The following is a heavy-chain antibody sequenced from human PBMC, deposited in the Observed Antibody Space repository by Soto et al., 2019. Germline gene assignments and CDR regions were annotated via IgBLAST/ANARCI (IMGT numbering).Heavy chain of an antibody. CDR3: AKGRTYNYANYFDP. D-gene: IGHD1-1*01. Sequence: EVQLLESGGDLVQPGGSLRLSCAASGFTFSSYAMSWVRQAPGKGPEWVSSMSGSGDNTYYADSVKGRFIISRDNSKNTLYLQMSSVRVDDTAVYSCAKGRTYNYANYFDPWGQGTLVTVSS. CDR1: GFTFSSYA. CDR2: MSGSGDNT. J-gene: IGHJ5*02. V-gene: IGHV3-23*01.